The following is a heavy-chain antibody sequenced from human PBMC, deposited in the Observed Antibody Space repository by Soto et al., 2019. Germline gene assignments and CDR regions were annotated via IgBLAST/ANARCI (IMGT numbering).Heavy chain of an antibody. J-gene: IGHJ6*02. CDR3: ARDGCSSWYGRYYYSYYGMDV. CDR2: IYYSGST. V-gene: IGHV4-61*01. CDR1: GGSVSSGSYY. Sequence: PSETLSLTCTVSGGSVSSGSYYWSWIRQPPGKGLEWIGYIYYSGSTNYNPSLKSRVTISVDTSKNQFSLKLSSVTAADTAVYYCARDGCSSWYGRYYYSYYGMDVWGQGTTVTVSS. D-gene: IGHD6-13*01.